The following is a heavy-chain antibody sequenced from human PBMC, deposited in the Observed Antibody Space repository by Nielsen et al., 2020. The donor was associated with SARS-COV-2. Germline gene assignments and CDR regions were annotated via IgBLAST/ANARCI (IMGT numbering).Heavy chain of an antibody. J-gene: IGHJ4*02. CDR3: ARAPYYDFWSGYYGGYFDY. CDR1: GGSISSYY. CDR2: IYYSGST. V-gene: IGHV4-59*08. Sequence: SETLSLTCTVSGGSISSYYWSWIRQPPGKGLEWIGYIYYSGSTNYNPSLKSRVTISVDTSKNQFSLKLSSVTAADTAVYYCARAPYYDFWSGYYGGYFDYWGQGTLVTVSS. D-gene: IGHD3-3*01.